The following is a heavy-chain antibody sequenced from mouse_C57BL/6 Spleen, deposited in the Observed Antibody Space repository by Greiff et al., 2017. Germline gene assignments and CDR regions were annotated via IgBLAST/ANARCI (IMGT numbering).Heavy chain of an antibody. D-gene: IGHD2-4*01. V-gene: IGHV5-4*01. CDR3: ARDQEDFDYDGYYFDY. J-gene: IGHJ2*01. CDR1: GFTFSSYA. CDR2: ISDGGSYT. Sequence: EVKLMESGGGLVKPGGSLKLSCAASGFTFSSYAMSWVRQTPEKRLEWVANISDGGSYTYYPDNVKGRFTISRDNAKNNLYLQMSHLKSEDTAMYYCARDQEDFDYDGYYFDYWGQGTTLTVSS.